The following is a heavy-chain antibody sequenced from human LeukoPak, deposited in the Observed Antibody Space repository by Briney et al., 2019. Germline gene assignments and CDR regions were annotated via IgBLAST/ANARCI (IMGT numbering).Heavy chain of an antibody. J-gene: IGHJ4*02. CDR1: GFTFTSSA. D-gene: IGHD1-1*01. CDR2: IRYDGSNK. Sequence: GGSLRLSCAASGFTFTSSAMHWVRQAPGRGPEWVAFIRYDGSNKLYADSVKGRFTISRDNSNNTLYVQMNSLRAEDTAVYYCAKVRSGSANWALRIFDNWGQGTLVTVSS. CDR3: AKVRSGSANWALRIFDN. V-gene: IGHV3-30*02.